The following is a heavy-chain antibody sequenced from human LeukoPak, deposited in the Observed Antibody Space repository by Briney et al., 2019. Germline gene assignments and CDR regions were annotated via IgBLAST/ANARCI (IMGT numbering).Heavy chain of an antibody. Sequence: ASVKVSCKASGYTFTSYGISWVRQAPGQGLEWMGWISAYNGNTNYAQKFQGRVAMTTETSTSTAYMELRSLRFDDTAVYYCARGRISVAGTVDYWGQGTLVTVSS. CDR1: GYTFTSYG. V-gene: IGHV1-18*01. CDR3: ARGRISVAGTVDY. J-gene: IGHJ4*02. CDR2: ISAYNGNT. D-gene: IGHD6-19*01.